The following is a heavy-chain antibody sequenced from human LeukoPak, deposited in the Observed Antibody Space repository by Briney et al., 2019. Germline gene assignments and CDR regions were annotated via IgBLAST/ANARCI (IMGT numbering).Heavy chain of an antibody. CDR3: ARFPPYGEMATMGRDC. CDR1: GGSFSGYY. J-gene: IGHJ4*02. CDR2: INHSGST. V-gene: IGHV4-34*01. Sequence: PSETLSLTCAVYGGSFSGYYWSWIRQPPGKGLEWIGEINHSGSTNYNPSLKSRVTISVDTSKNQFSLKLSSVTAADTAVYYCARFPPYGEMATMGRDCWGQGTLVTVSS. D-gene: IGHD5-24*01.